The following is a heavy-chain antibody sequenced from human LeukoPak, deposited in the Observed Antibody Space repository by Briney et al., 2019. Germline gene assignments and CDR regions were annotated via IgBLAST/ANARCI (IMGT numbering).Heavy chain of an antibody. D-gene: IGHD2-2*01. CDR2: IYYSGST. Sequence: SETLSLTCTVSGGSISSSSYYWGWIRQPPGKGLEWIGSIYYSGSTYYNPSLKSRVTISVDTSKNQFSLKLSSVTAADTAVYYCTRLVSYQLLSYYYYYMDVWGKGTTVTVSS. V-gene: IGHV4-39*07. CDR3: TRLVSYQLLSYYYYYMDV. CDR1: GGSISSSSYY. J-gene: IGHJ6*03.